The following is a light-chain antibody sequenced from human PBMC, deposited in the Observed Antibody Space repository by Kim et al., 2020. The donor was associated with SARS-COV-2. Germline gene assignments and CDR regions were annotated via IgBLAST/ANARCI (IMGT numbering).Light chain of an antibody. CDR1: QRDIDNY. CDR2: SAS. J-gene: IGKJ1*01. CDR3: QKYGSVGRT. V-gene: IGKV3-20*01. Sequence: SPGDRATLSRRASQRDIDNYIAWSKKKPGKAPRLLIYSASNRAPGVPDRFSGGGSGTDFTLTISRLELEDYAVYYCQKYGSVGRTFGPGTKVYIK.